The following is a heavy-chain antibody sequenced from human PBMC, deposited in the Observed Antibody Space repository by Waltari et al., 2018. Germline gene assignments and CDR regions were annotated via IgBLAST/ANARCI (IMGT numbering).Heavy chain of an antibody. D-gene: IGHD6-19*01. Sequence: EVQLVESGGGLVKPGGSLRLSCAAAGLTFSTYRMNWVRQAPGKGLEWVSFISSSTSYINYADSVRGRFTISRDNARNSLYLQMNSLRADDTAVYYCARGDGSSGLDYWGQGILVTVSS. J-gene: IGHJ4*02. CDR1: GLTFSTYR. CDR2: ISSSTSYI. CDR3: ARGDGSSGLDY. V-gene: IGHV3-21*01.